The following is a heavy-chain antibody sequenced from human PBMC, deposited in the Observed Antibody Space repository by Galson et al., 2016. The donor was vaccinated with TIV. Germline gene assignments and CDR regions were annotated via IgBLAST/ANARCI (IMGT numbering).Heavy chain of an antibody. CDR1: GDSVSSNSAA. J-gene: IGHJ4*02. CDR3: ARGAPSVFGVIMTLDY. Sequence: CAISGDSVSSNSAAWNWLRQSPSRGLEWLGRTFYRSKWYNDYAPSVKSRITINPDTSKNQFSLQLASVTPEDAAVYYCARGAPSVFGVIMTLDYWGQGTLSPSPQ. V-gene: IGHV6-1*01. CDR2: TFYRSKWYN. D-gene: IGHD3-3*01.